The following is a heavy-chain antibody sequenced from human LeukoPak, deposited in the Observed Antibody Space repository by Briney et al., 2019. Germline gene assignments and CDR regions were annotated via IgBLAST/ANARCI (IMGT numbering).Heavy chain of an antibody. J-gene: IGHJ4*02. D-gene: IGHD2-2*01. V-gene: IGHV3-23*01. Sequence: GGSLRLSCAASGVTLRNYAMTWIRQAPGKGLQWVSVISGDGESTYYADSVRGRFTISRDNSKNTMYLRMNNLRAEDTAIYYCAKDRDCSSTGCYVFANWGQGTLVTVSS. CDR2: ISGDGEST. CDR1: GVTLRNYA. CDR3: AKDRDCSSTGCYVFAN.